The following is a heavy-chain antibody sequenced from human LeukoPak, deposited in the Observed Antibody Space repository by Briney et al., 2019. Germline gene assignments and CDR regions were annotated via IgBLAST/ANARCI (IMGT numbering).Heavy chain of an antibody. V-gene: IGHV1-2*02. CDR2: INPNSGGT. CDR1: GYTFTGYY. D-gene: IGHD2-2*01. J-gene: IGHJ4*02. CDR3: ARDERAAYCSSTSCNTAIDY. Sequence: ASVKVSCTASGYTFTGYYMHWVRQAPGQGLEWMGWINPNSGGTNYAQKLQGRVTMTTDTSTSTAYMELRSLRSDDTAVYYCARDERAAYCSSTSCNTAIDYWGQGTLVTVSS.